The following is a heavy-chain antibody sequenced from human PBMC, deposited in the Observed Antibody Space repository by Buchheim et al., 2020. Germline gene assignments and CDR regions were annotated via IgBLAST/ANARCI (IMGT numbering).Heavy chain of an antibody. J-gene: IGHJ6*02. CDR2: INSDGSST. Sequence: EVQLVESGGGLVQPGGSLRLSCVGSGFTFSSYWMHWVRQAPGKGLVWVSRINSDGSSTSYADSVKGRFTISRDNAKNKLYLQMNSLRAEDTAVYYCARTTYSSSNYYYYYGMDVWGQGTT. V-gene: IGHV3-74*01. CDR3: ARTTYSSSNYYYYYGMDV. CDR1: GFTFSSYW. D-gene: IGHD6-6*01.